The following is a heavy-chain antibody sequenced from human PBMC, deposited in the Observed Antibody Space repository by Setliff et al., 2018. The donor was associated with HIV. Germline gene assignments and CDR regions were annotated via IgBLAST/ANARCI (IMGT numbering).Heavy chain of an antibody. CDR2: IHHSGST. J-gene: IGHJ4*02. D-gene: IGHD3-10*01. V-gene: IGHV4-34*01. CDR1: GGSFSAYY. CDR3: ARGSGSFDY. Sequence: SETLSLTCAVYGGSFSAYYWSWIRQPPGKGLEWIGEIHHSGSTNYNPSLKSRVTISVDTSKNQFSLKLSSVTAADTAVYYCARGSGSFDYWGQGTLVTVSS.